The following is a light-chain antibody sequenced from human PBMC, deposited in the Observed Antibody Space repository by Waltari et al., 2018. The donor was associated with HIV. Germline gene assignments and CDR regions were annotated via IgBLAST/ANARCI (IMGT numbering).Light chain of an antibody. CDR2: WAS. CDR1: QSVLYSSNNKNY. V-gene: IGKV4-1*01. Sequence: DIVMTQSPDSLAVSLGERATINCKSSQSVLYSSNNKNYLAWYHQKPGQPPKLLIYWASTRESGVPDRFSGSGSGTDFTLTISSLQAEDVAVYYCQQYYNTVLTFGGGTKVEIK. CDR3: QQYYNTVLT. J-gene: IGKJ4*01.